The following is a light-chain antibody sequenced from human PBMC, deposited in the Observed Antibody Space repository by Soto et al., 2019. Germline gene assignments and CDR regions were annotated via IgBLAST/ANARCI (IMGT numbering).Light chain of an antibody. CDR1: QSISSW. CDR3: QQYNSYPFT. CDR2: KAS. V-gene: IGKV1-5*03. Sequence: DIQMTQSPSTLSASVGDRVTITCRASQSISSWLAWYQQKPGKAPKLLIYKASSLESGVPSTFSGSGSGTESTLTISSLQPDDFATYYCQQYNSYPFTFGPGTKVDIK. J-gene: IGKJ3*01.